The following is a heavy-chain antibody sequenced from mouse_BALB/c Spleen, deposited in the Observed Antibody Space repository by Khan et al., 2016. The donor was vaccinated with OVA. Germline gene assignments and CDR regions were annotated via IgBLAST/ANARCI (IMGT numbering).Heavy chain of an antibody. D-gene: IGHD1-1*01. Sequence: QVQLKQSGPELKKPGETVKISCKASGYIFTNYGMNWVKQAPGQGLKWMGWINTYTGEPTYADDFRGRFAFSLETSASPAYLQFNNLKNEDTATYLCARGACCYGRGKSAWFAYWGQGTLVTVSA. V-gene: IGHV9-3-1*01. CDR2: INTYTGEP. CDR1: GYIFTNYG. CDR3: ARGACCYGRGKSAWFAY. J-gene: IGHJ3*01.